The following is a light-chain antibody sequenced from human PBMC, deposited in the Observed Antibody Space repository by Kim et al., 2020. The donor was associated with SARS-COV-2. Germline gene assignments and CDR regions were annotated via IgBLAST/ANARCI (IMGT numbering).Light chain of an antibody. J-gene: IGLJ2*01. Sequence: VSPGQTASITCSGDKLGDKYACWYQQKPGQSPVLVIYQDSKRPSGIPERFSGSNSGNTATLTICGTQAMDEADYYCQAWDSSTGVVFGGGTQLTVL. CDR2: QDS. CDR1: KLGDKY. CDR3: QAWDSSTGVV. V-gene: IGLV3-1*01.